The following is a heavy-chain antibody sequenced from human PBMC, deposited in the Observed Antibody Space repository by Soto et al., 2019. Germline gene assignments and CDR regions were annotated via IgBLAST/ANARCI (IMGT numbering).Heavy chain of an antibody. CDR3: ARGVPYYYGSGSYLHYYYYGMDV. Sequence: QVQLQQWGAGLLKPSETLSLTCAVYGGSFSGYYWSWIRQPPGKGLEWIGEINHSGSTNYNPSLKGRVNISVDTSKNQFSLKLSSVTAADTAVYYCARGVPYYYGSGSYLHYYYYGMDVWGQGTTVTVSS. V-gene: IGHV4-34*01. CDR1: GGSFSGYY. CDR2: INHSGST. D-gene: IGHD3-10*01. J-gene: IGHJ6*02.